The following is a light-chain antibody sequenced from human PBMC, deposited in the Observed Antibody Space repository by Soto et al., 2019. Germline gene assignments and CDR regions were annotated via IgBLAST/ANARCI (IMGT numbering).Light chain of an antibody. CDR3: QQLNSYLIT. Sequence: DIQLTQSPSFLSASVGDRVTITCRASQGISSYLAWYQQKPGKAPKLLIYAASTLQSGVPSRFSGIGSGTEFPLTISSLQPEDFATYYCQQLNSYLITFGQGTRLEIK. CDR1: QGISSY. V-gene: IGKV1-9*01. J-gene: IGKJ5*01. CDR2: AAS.